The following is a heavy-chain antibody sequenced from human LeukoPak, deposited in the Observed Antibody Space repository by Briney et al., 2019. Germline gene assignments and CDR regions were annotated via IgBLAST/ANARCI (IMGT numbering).Heavy chain of an antibody. D-gene: IGHD5-18*01. CDR3: ASGVTGYFQH. V-gene: IGHV1-46*01. CDR2: IYPRDGST. CDR1: GYSFTSNY. Sequence: GASVKVSCKASGYSFTSNYIHWVRQAPGQGLEWMGMIYPRDGSTSYAQKLQGRVTMTTDTSTSTVYMELSSLRSEDTAVYYCASGVTGYFQHWGQGTLVTVSS. J-gene: IGHJ1*01.